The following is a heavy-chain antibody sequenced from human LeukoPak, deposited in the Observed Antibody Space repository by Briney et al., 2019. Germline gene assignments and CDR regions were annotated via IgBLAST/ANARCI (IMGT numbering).Heavy chain of an antibody. Sequence: GGSLRLSCTVSGFTFNTYWMHWVRQAPGKGLVWVSRMNNDGRVISYADSVKGRFTISRDNAKNTLYLQMNSLRAEDTAVYYCAREFEATGFWAHDYWGQGTLVTASS. CDR2: MNNDGRVI. V-gene: IGHV3-74*01. CDR3: AREFEATGFWAHDY. J-gene: IGHJ4*02. CDR1: GFTFNTYW. D-gene: IGHD3-16*01.